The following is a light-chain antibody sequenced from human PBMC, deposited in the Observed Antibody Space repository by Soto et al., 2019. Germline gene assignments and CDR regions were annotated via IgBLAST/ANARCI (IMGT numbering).Light chain of an antibody. CDR2: DAS. Sequence: EIVLTPSPGTLSMSPGERATLSCGASQSVSSYSAWYQQKPGQAPRLLIYDASNRATGIPARFSGSGSGTDFTLTISSLEHDDFAAYYCQQRSNWHPLTFGGGTKVDIK. J-gene: IGKJ4*01. V-gene: IGKV3-11*01. CDR1: QSVSSY. CDR3: QQRSNWHPLT.